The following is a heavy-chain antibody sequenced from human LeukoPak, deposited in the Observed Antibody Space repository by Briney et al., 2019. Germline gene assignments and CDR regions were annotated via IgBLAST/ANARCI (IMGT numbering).Heavy chain of an antibody. Sequence: PSQTLSLTCSVSGGSISSGNYYWNWVRQPAGKGLEWIGHIYSTGSTSYNASLKSRVTISADTSKNHFSLKLNSVTTADTAVYYCTRGAGWLIDYWGQGILVTVSS. J-gene: IGHJ4*02. CDR1: GGSISSGNYY. CDR3: TRGAGWLIDY. D-gene: IGHD3-16*01. CDR2: IYSTGST. V-gene: IGHV4-61*09.